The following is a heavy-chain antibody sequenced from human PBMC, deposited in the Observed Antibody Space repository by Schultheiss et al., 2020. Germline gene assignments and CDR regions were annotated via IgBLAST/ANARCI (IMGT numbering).Heavy chain of an antibody. J-gene: IGHJ4*02. CDR3: ARDPVANRQKDY. CDR1: GFTFSSYA. CDR2: ISYDGSNK. V-gene: IGHV3-30-3*01. D-gene: IGHD6-19*01. Sequence: GGSLRLSCAASGFTFSSYAMHWVRQAPGKGLEWVAVISYDGSNKYYADSVKGRFTISRDNSKNTLYLQMNSLRAEDTAVYYCARDPVANRQKDYWGQGTLVTVSS.